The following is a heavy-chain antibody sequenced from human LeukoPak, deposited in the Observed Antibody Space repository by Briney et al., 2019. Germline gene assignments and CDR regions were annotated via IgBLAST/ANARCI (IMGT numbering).Heavy chain of an antibody. J-gene: IGHJ4*02. D-gene: IGHD5-18*01. CDR2: ISSSGSTI. CDR1: GFTFSRYE. Sequence: GGSLRLSCAASGFTFSRYEMNWVRQAPGKGLEWVTYISSSGSTIYYADYVKGRFTVSRDNAKSSLYLQMNNLRAEDTALYYCGRDRVGGRGYSLDYLGQGTLVTVSS. V-gene: IGHV3-48*03. CDR3: GRDRVGGRGYSLDY.